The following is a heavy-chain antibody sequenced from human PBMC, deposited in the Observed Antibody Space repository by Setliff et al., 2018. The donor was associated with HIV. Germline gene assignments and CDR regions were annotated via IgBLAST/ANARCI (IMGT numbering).Heavy chain of an antibody. CDR3: TRHAPGSDYGDAYYFDY. Sequence: SETLSLTCSVSGDSMSSFSSYWGWIRQSPRKGLEWIGSMYHSGTAFHNPSLKSRVTISVDTSKKRFSLKLSSVTAADTAVYYCTRHAPGSDYGDAYYFDYWGQGRLVTVS. CDR2: MYHSGTA. V-gene: IGHV4-39*01. CDR1: GDSMSSFSSY. D-gene: IGHD4-17*01. J-gene: IGHJ4*02.